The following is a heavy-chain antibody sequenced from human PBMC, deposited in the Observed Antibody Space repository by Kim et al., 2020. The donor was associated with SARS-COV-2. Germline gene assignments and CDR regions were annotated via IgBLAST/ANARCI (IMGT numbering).Heavy chain of an antibody. Sequence: GGSLRLSCATSGFTFSSYSMNWVRQAPGKGLEWLSFITSSGSPIYYADSVRGRLTIARDNPKRSLYLQMESLRDDDTAVYYCARSQTVVAAGGSGNWYF. V-gene: IGHV3-48*02. J-gene: IGHJ2*01. D-gene: IGHD1-1*01. CDR2: ITSSGSPI. CDR3: ARSQTVVAAGGSGNWYF. CDR1: GFTFSSYS.